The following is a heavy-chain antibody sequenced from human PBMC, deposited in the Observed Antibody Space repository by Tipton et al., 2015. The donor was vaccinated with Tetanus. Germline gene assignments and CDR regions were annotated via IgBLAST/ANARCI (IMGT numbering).Heavy chain of an antibody. V-gene: IGHV3-30-3*01. D-gene: IGHD6-19*01. CDR3: ARDLAGTLDY. CDR1: GFTFSSYA. J-gene: IGHJ4*02. Sequence: RSLRLSCAASGFTFSSYAMHWVRQAPGKGLEWVAVISYDGSNKYYADSVKGRFTISRDNSKNTLYLQMNSLRAEDTAVYYCARDLAGTLDYWGQGTLVTVSS. CDR2: ISYDGSNK.